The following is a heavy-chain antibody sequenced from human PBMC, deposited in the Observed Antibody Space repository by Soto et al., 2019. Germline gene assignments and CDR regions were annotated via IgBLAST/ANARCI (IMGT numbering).Heavy chain of an antibody. CDR3: ARDPYGDFAY. Sequence: PSETLSLTCTVSGGSISSYYWSWIRQPPGKGLEWIGYIYYSGSTNYNPSLKSRVTISVDTSKNQFSLKLSSVTAADTAVYYCARDPYGDFAYWGQGTLVTGSS. CDR2: IYYSGST. CDR1: GGSISSYY. D-gene: IGHD4-17*01. J-gene: IGHJ4*02. V-gene: IGHV4-59*01.